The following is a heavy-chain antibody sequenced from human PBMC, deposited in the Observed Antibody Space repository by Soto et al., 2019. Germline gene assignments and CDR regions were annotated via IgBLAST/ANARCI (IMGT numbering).Heavy chain of an antibody. V-gene: IGHV3-9*01. CDR3: VGGSWFD. Sequence: EVQLVESGGDMVQPGRSLKLSCVGSGYSFEDYSMHWVRQAPGEGLEWVSGISWNGNFTGYADSVKGRFTISRDNAKNSLFLQMRSLSLEDTALYYCVGGSWFDWGQGTLVIVSS. D-gene: IGHD2-15*01. CDR1: GYSFEDYS. J-gene: IGHJ4*02. CDR2: ISWNGNFT.